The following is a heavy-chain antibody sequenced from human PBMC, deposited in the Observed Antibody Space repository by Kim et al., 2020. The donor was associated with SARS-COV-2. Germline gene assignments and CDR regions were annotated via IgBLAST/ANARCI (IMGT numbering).Heavy chain of an antibody. CDR1: GGSFSGYY. CDR3: ARGTIAAAGTRYFQH. Sequence: SETLSLTCAVYGGSFSGYYWSWIRQPPGKGLEWIGEINHSGSTNYNPSLKSRVTISVDTSKNQFSLKLSSVTAADTAVYYCARGTIAAAGTRYFQHWGQGTLVTVSS. D-gene: IGHD6-13*01. CDR2: INHSGST. J-gene: IGHJ1*01. V-gene: IGHV4-34*01.